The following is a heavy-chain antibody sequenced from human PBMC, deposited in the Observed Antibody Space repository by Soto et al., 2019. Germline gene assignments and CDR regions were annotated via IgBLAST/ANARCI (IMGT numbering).Heavy chain of an antibody. V-gene: IGHV3-33*01. CDR2: IWYDGSNK. D-gene: IGHD6-6*01. CDR3: ARDSSISSPLDY. Sequence: QVQLVESGGGVVQPGRSLRLSCAASGFTFSSYGMHWVRQAPGKGLEGVAVIWYDGSNKYYADSVKGRFTNSRDNSKNTLYLQMNSLRAEDTAVYYCARDSSISSPLDYWGQGTLVTVSS. J-gene: IGHJ4*02. CDR1: GFTFSSYG.